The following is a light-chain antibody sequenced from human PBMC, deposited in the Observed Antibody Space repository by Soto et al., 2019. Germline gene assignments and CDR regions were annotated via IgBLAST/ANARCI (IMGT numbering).Light chain of an antibody. J-gene: IGKJ5*01. Sequence: EIVMTQSPATLSVSPGERATLSCRASQSVSSNLAWYQQKPGQAPGLLIYGASSRATGIPDRFSGSGSGTDFSLTIRGLKPEDFAVYYCQQYRMSPNTFGQGTRLRL. CDR3: QQYRMSPNT. V-gene: IGKV3-20*01. CDR2: GAS. CDR1: QSVSSN.